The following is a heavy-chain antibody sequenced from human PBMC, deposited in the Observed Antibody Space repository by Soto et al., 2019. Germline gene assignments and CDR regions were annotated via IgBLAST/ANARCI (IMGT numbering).Heavy chain of an antibody. Sequence: SETLSLTCAVYGGSFSGYYWSWIRQPPGKGLEWIGEINHSGSTNYNPSLKSRVTISVDTSKNQFSLKLSSVTAADTAVYYCARGRIAARPGWFDSWGQGTLVTVSS. CDR3: ARGRIAARPGWFDS. D-gene: IGHD6-6*01. J-gene: IGHJ5*01. V-gene: IGHV4-34*01. CDR1: GGSFSGYY. CDR2: INHSGST.